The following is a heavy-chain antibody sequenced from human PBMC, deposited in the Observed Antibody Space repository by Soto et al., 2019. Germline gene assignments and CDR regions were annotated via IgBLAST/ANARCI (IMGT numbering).Heavy chain of an antibody. CDR2: IKVDSGYT. CDR1: GYPFIKYG. J-gene: IGHJ5*02. V-gene: IGHV1-18*04. Sequence: QLQLVQSAAEVKKPGASVRVSCKAYGYPFIKYGISWIRQAPEQGLEWMGWIKVDSGYTNYAQKFQGRVTMTADTSSHTAFMELRSRILDDTAVYFCATSYDTGFDPWGQGTLVSVSS. CDR3: ATSYDTGFDP. D-gene: IGHD3-9*01.